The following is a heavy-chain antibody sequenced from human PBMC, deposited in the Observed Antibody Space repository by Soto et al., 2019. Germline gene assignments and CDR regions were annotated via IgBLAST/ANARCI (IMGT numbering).Heavy chain of an antibody. CDR3: ANGLLRYFDWSPLDV. Sequence: QVQLVESGGGVVQPGRSLRLSCAASGFAFNNYDMHWVRQAPGKGLEWVAVISYDESNKYYSDSVKGRFTSSRANSKNTLYLPMNSVSAEDTAVYYCANGLLRYFDWSPLDVWGQGTTVTVSS. J-gene: IGHJ6*02. D-gene: IGHD3-9*01. CDR2: ISYDESNK. V-gene: IGHV3-30*18. CDR1: GFAFNNYD.